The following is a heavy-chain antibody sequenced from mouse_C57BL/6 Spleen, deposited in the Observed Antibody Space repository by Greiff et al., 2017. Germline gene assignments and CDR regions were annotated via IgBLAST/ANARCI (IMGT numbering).Heavy chain of an antibody. CDR1: GYSITSGYD. CDR2: ISYSGST. V-gene: IGHV3-1*01. D-gene: IGHD2-4*01. Sequence: EVKVEESGPGMVKPSQSLSLTCTVTGYSITSGYDWHWIRHFPGNKLEWMGYISYSGSTNYNPSLKSRISITHDTSKNHFFLKLNSVTTEDTATYYCARDDYTRGSFAYWGQGTLVTVSA. J-gene: IGHJ3*01. CDR3: ARDDYTRGSFAY.